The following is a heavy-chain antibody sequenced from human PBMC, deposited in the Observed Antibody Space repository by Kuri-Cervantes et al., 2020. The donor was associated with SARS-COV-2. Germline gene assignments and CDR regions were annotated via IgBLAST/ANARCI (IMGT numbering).Heavy chain of an antibody. D-gene: IGHD6-6*01. CDR3: ARRESSRAFDY. CDR2: IYYSGST. J-gene: IGHJ4*02. CDR1: GYSISSGDYY. V-gene: IGHV4-30-4*08. Sequence: SETLSLTCTVSGYSISSGDYYWSWIRQPPGKGLEWIGYIYYSGSTYYNPSLKSRVTISVDTSKNQFSLKLSSVTAADTAVYYCARRESSRAFDYWGQGTLVTVSS.